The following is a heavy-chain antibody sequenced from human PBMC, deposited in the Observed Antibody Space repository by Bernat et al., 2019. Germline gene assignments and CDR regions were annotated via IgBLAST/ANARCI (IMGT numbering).Heavy chain of an antibody. CDR2: INSGNGNT. Sequence: QVQLVQSGAEVKKPGASVKVSCKSSGYTRYTFSRYAMHWVRQASGQRLEWMGWINSGNGNTKYSQKFQGRLTITRDTTASTAYMKLRSLRSEDTAVYYCTTLEASADKSYCFDYWDQGTLVSVSS. CDR3: TTLEASADKSYCFDY. CDR1: GYTRYTFSRYA. J-gene: IGHJ4*02. D-gene: IGHD2-2*01. V-gene: IGHV1-3*01.